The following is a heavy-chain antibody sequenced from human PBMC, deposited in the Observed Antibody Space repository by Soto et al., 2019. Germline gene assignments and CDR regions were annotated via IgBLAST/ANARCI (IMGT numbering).Heavy chain of an antibody. CDR2: ISSSGSTI. D-gene: IGHD3-3*01. CDR1: GFTFSDYY. CDR3: ARNNDFWSGAYNWFDP. V-gene: IGHV3-11*01. J-gene: IGHJ5*02. Sequence: GGSLRLSCAASGFTFSDYYMSWIRQAPGKGLEWVSYISSSGSTIYYADSVKGRFTISRDNAKNSLYLQMNSLRAEDTAVYYCARNNDFWSGAYNWFDPWGQGTLVTVSS.